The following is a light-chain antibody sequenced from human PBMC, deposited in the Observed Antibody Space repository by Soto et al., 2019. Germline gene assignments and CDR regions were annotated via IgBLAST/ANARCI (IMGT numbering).Light chain of an antibody. J-gene: IGLJ2*01. CDR1: TGAVTSTHY. V-gene: IGLV7-46*01. CDR3: LLAYTGARV. Sequence: QAVVTQEPSLTVSPGETVTLTCGSSTGAVTSTHYPYWIQQKPGQAPRTLICDTNNKHSWTPARFSGSLLGGKAAPTLSGAQPEDEADYYCLLAYTGARVFGGGTKLTVL. CDR2: DTN.